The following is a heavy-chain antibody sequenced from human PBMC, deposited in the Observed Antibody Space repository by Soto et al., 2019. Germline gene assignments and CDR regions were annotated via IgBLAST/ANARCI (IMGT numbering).Heavy chain of an antibody. CDR1: GGSISSYY. D-gene: IGHD5-18*01. V-gene: IGHV4-59*01. CDR3: ARDEEGYSYGFSGAFDI. J-gene: IGHJ3*02. Sequence: TSETLSLTCTVSGGSISSYYWSWIRQPPGKGLEWIGYIYYSGSTNYNPSLKSRVTISVDTSKNQFSLKLSSVTAADTAVYYCARDEEGYSYGFSGAFDIWGQGTMVTVSS. CDR2: IYYSGST.